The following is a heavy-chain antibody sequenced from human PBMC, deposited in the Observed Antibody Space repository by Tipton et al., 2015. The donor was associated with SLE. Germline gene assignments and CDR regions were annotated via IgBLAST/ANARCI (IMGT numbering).Heavy chain of an antibody. CDR3: ARAHGALRGPYYYYPGMDV. CDR1: GGSISSHF. J-gene: IGHJ6*02. D-gene: IGHD1-26*01. CDR2: IYYSGTT. V-gene: IGHV4-59*11. Sequence: TLSLTCTVSGGSISSHFWSWVRQPPGKGLEWIGQIYYSGTTNYNPSVKSRVTISVDTSKNQFSLKVTSVTAADTAVYYCARAHGALRGPYYYYPGMDVWGQGTTVTVS.